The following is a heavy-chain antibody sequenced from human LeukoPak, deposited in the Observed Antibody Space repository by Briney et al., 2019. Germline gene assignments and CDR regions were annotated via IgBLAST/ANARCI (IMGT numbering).Heavy chain of an antibody. J-gene: IGHJ3*02. V-gene: IGHV4-59*01. CDR1: GDSISSYY. Sequence: SETLSLTCTVSGDSISSYYWSWIRQSPRKGLEWIGYIYYSGNTNYNPALKSRVTILVDTSKNQFSLKVRSVTAADTAVYYCARIMTEAFDIWGQGTMVTVSS. CDR2: IYYSGNT. CDR3: ARIMTEAFDI.